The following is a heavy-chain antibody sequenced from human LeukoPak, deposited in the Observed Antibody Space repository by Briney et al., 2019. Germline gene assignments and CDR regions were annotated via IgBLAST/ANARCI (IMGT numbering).Heavy chain of an antibody. J-gene: IGHJ4*02. CDR2: ISGSGGST. D-gene: IGHD2-2*02. CDR1: GFTFSSYA. CDR3: AKGKVVPATIYDY. V-gene: IGHV3-23*01. Sequence: GGSLRLSCAASGFTFSSYAMSWVRQAPGKGLEWVSAISGSGGSTYYADPVKVHFPISRDNSKNTLYMQMNSLRAEDPAVYYCAKGKVVPATIYDYWGQGTLVTVSS.